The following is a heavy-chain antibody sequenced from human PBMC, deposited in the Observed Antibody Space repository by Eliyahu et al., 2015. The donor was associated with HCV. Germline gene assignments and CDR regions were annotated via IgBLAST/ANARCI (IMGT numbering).Heavy chain of an antibody. D-gene: IGHD3-22*01. CDR1: GGSISSSSYY. V-gene: IGHV4-39*01. Sequence: QLQLQESGPGLVKPSETLSLTCTVSGGSISSSSYYWGWIRQPPGKGLEWIGSIYYSGSTYYNPSLKSRVTISVDTSKNQFSLKLSSVTAADTAVYYCAKVADYYDSSGQPFDYWGQGTLVTVSS. CDR2: IYYSGST. J-gene: IGHJ4*02. CDR3: AKVADYYDSSGQPFDY.